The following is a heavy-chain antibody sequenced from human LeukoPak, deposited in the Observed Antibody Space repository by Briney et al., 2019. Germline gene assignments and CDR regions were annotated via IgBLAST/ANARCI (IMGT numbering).Heavy chain of an antibody. J-gene: IGHJ5*02. CDR2: INPNSGGT. CDR3: ARTFRATALTGHYFHWFDP. CDR1: GYTFTGYY. D-gene: IGHD3-9*01. Sequence: ASVKVSCKASGYTFTGYYMHWVRQAPGQGLEWMGRINPNSGGTNYAQKFQGRVTMTRDTSISTAYMELSRLRSDDTAVYYCARTFRATALTGHYFHWFDPWGQGTLVTVSS. V-gene: IGHV1-2*06.